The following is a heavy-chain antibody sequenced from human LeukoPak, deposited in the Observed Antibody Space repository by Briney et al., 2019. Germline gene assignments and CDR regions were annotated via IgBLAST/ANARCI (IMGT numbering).Heavy chain of an antibody. J-gene: IGHJ4*02. CDR1: GYSFTSYW. V-gene: IGHV5-51*01. Sequence: GESLKISCKGSGYSFTSYWIGWVRQMPGKGLEWMGIIYPGDSDTRYSPSFQGQVTISAAKSISTAYLQWSSLKASDTAMYYCARLIAGYGSGSYYLDYWGQGTLVTVSS. CDR2: IYPGDSDT. D-gene: IGHD3-10*01. CDR3: ARLIAGYGSGSYYLDY.